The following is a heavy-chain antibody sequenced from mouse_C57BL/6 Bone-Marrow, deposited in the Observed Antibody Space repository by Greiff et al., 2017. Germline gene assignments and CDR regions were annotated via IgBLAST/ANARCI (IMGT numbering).Heavy chain of an antibody. J-gene: IGHJ3*01. CDR2: IHSSASDT. CDR1: GYTFTSYW. V-gene: IGHV1-74*01. Sequence: VQLHQPGAELVKPGASVKVSCKASGYTFTSYWMHWVKPRPGQGLEWIGRIHSSASDTNYNQKFKGKATVTVDKSSSTAYMQRSSLTSEDSAVYYCAIWSVADWGQGTLVTVSA. CDR3: AIWSVAD.